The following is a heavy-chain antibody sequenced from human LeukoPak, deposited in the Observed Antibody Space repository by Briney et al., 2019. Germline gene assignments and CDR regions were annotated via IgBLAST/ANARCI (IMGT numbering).Heavy chain of an antibody. CDR3: AKSYNGYESKPDY. J-gene: IGHJ4*02. CDR1: GFTFSSYW. Sequence: GGALRLSCAASGFTFSSYWMNWVRQAPGKGRVWVSRIASDGSSTTYADSVKGRFSISRDNAKNTLYLQMNSLRDEDTAVYYCAKSYNGYESKPDYWGQGTLVTVSS. V-gene: IGHV3-74*01. D-gene: IGHD5-12*01. CDR2: IASDGSST.